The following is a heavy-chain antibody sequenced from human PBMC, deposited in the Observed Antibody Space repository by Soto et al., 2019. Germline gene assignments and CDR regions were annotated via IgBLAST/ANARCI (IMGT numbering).Heavy chain of an antibody. CDR2: ISGSGGST. J-gene: IGHJ5*02. V-gene: IGHV3-23*01. CDR3: AKDPYSSGGSCFYPPHNWFDP. D-gene: IGHD2-15*01. Sequence: GGSLRLSCAASGCTFSSYAMSWVRQAPGKGLEWVSAISGSGGSTYYADSVKGRFTISRDNSKNTLYLQMNSLRAEDTAVYYCAKDPYSSGGSCFYPPHNWFDPCRQGPLVTVSS. CDR1: GCTFSSYA.